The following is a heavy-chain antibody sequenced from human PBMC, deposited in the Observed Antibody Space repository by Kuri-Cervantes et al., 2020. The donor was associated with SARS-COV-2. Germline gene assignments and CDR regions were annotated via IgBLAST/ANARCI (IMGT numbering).Heavy chain of an antibody. CDR3: ARRYYDFWSGYYIYWFDP. Sequence: GSLRLSCTVSGGSISSHYWSWIRQPPGKGLEWIGYIYYSGSTNYNPSLKSRVTISVDTSKNQFSLKLSSVTAADTAVYYCARRYYDFWSGYYIYWFDPWGEGTLVTVSS. J-gene: IGHJ5*02. CDR2: IYYSGST. D-gene: IGHD3-3*01. V-gene: IGHV4-59*11. CDR1: GGSISSHY.